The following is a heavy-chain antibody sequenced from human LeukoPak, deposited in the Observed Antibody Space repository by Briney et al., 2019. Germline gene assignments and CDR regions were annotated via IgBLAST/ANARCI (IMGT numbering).Heavy chain of an antibody. D-gene: IGHD1-26*01. CDR3: ARSTRSGVGATFFDY. CDR2: ISAYNGNT. V-gene: IGHV1-18*01. Sequence: GASVKVSCKASGYTFTSYGISWVRQAPGQGLEWMGWISAYNGNTNYAQKLQDRVTMTTDTSTSTAYMELRSLRSDDTAVYYCARSTRSGVGATFFDYWGQGTLVTVSS. CDR1: GYTFTSYG. J-gene: IGHJ4*02.